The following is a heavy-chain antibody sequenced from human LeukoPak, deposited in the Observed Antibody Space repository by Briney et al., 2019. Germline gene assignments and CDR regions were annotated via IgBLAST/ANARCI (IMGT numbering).Heavy chain of an antibody. CDR1: GFTVSSSY. J-gene: IGHJ4*02. V-gene: IGHV3-66*02. CDR3: ARGGGGNYRDY. CDR2: IYSGGTT. Sequence: GGSLRLSCAASGFTVSSSYMSWVRQAPGKGLEWVSVIYSGGTTYYADSVKGRFTISRVNSKNTLYLQMNSLRVEDTAVYYCARGGGGNYRDYGGQGTLVTVP. D-gene: IGHD1-26*01.